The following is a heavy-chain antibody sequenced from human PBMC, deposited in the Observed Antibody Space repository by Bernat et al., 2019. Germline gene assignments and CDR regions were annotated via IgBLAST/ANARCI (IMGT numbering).Heavy chain of an antibody. CDR2: ISYDGSNK. CDR1: GFTFSSYG. Sequence: QVQLVESGGGVVQPGRSLRLSCAASGFTFSSYGMHWVRQAPGTGLEWVAVISYDGSNKYYADSVKGRFTISRDNSKNTLSLQMNSLRAEDTAVYYCARGVRRYYYYGMDVWGQGTTVTVSS. V-gene: IGHV3-30*03. J-gene: IGHJ6*02. CDR3: ARGVRRYYYYGMDV. D-gene: IGHD2-21*01.